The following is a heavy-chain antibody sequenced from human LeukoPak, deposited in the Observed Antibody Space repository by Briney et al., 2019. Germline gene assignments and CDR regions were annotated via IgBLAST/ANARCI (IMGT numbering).Heavy chain of an antibody. J-gene: IGHJ4*02. V-gene: IGHV3-21*01. CDR3: ARGGRTTAELIDY. CDR1: GFTFSSYE. Sequence: GGSLRLSCAASGFTFSSYEMNWVRQAPGKGLEWVSSISSSSFIYYADSVKGRFTISRDNAKNSLYLQMNSLRAEDTAVYYCARGGRTTAELIDYWGQGTLVTVSS. D-gene: IGHD4-17*01. CDR2: ISSSSFI.